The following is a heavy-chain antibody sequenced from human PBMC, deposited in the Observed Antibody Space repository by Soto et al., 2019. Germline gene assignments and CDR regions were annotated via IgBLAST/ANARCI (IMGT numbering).Heavy chain of an antibody. CDR1: GFTFSSYG. J-gene: IGHJ6*02. Sequence: GGSLRLSCAASGFTFSSYGMHWVRQAPGKGLEWVAVISYDGSNKYYADSVKGRFTISRDNSKNTLYLQMNSLRAEDTAVYYCAKPLWFGESYGMDVWSQGTTVTVSS. CDR2: ISYDGSNK. V-gene: IGHV3-30*18. D-gene: IGHD3-10*01. CDR3: AKPLWFGESYGMDV.